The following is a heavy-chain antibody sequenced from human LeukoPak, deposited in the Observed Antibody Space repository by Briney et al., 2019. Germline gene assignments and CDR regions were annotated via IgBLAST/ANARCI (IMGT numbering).Heavy chain of an antibody. CDR3: ARGGNCSGGSCYSDRGWFDP. CDR1: GGSISSYY. CDR2: IYYSGST. J-gene: IGHJ5*02. Sequence: SETLSLTRTVSGGSISSYYWSWIRQPPGKGLEWIGYIYYSGSTNYNPSLKSRVTISVDTSKNQFSLKLSSVTAADTAVYYCARGGNCSGGSCYSDRGWFDPWGQGILVTVSS. D-gene: IGHD2-15*01. V-gene: IGHV4-59*01.